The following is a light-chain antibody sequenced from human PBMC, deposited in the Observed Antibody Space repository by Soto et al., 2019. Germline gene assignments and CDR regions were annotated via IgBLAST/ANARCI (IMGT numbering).Light chain of an antibody. CDR1: LGISNA. CDR3: LQHYSFPRT. J-gene: IGKJ1*01. CDR2: AAS. V-gene: IGKV1-17*01. Sequence: DIQMTQSPSSLSASVGDRVTITCRASLGISNALGWYQQKPGKAPKRLIYAASSLHTGVPSRFSGSGSGTEFIRTITSLQPEDFAPYYCLQHYSFPRTFGQGTTVEI.